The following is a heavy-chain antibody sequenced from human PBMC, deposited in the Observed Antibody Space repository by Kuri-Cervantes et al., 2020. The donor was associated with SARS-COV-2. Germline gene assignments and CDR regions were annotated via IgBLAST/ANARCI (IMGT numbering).Heavy chain of an antibody. D-gene: IGHD6-25*01. CDR3: ARATSRPTIAAAGYFDS. Sequence: GSLRLSCTVSGGSISSYYWSWIRQPPGKGLEWIGYIYYSGSTNYNPSLKSRVTMSVDSSKNQFPLKLSSVTAADTAVYYCARATSRPTIAAAGYFDSWGQGILVTVSS. J-gene: IGHJ4*02. CDR2: IYYSGST. V-gene: IGHV4-59*12. CDR1: GGSISSYY.